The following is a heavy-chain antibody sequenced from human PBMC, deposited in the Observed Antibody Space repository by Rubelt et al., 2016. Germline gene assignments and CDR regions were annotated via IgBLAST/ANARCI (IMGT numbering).Heavy chain of an antibody. CDR2: IIPILGIA. V-gene: IGHV1-69*04. CDR1: GGTFSSYA. J-gene: IGHJ5*02. Sequence: QVQLVQSGAEVKKPGSSVKVSCKASGGTFSSYAISWVRQAPGQGLEWMGRIIPILGIANYAQKFQGRVTSTAAKATSTAYMGLSSLRSEDTAVYYCAREPASRYRTNWFDPWGQGTLVTVSS. CDR3: AREPASRYRTNWFDP. D-gene: IGHD1-14*01.